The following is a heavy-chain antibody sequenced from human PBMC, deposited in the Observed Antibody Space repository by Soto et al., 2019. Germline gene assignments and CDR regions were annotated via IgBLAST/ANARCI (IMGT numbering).Heavy chain of an antibody. CDR3: ARDFSFYDRSRYPRTDAFDV. D-gene: IGHD3-22*01. CDR2: VSDYNGHT. V-gene: IGHV1-18*04. Sequence: QVQLVQSGPEVKKPGASVKVSCKTSGYLFTNYAITWLRQAPGQTLEWMGWVSDYNGHTKYAQKYQGRVTMTRDTSTNTVYMKTRSLRSDDTAVYFCARDFSFYDRSRYPRTDAFDVWGPGTAVTVSS. J-gene: IGHJ3*01. CDR1: GYLFTNYA.